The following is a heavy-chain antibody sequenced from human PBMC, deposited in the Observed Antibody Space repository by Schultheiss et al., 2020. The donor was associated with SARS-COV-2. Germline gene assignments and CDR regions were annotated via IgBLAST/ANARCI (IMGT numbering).Heavy chain of an antibody. D-gene: IGHD3-3*01. V-gene: IGHV4-34*01. CDR3: ASVGTIFGVAHHDY. Sequence: SETPSLTCAVYGGSFSGYYWSWIRQPPGKGLEWIGEINHSGSTNYNPSLKSRVTISVDTSKNQFSLKLSSVTAADTAVYYCASVGTIFGVAHHDYWGQGTLVTVSS. CDR2: INHSGST. CDR1: GGSFSGYY. J-gene: IGHJ4*02.